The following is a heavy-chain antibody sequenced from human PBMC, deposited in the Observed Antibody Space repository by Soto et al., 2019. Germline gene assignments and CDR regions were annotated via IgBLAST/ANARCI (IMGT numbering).Heavy chain of an antibody. CDR2: IYYSGST. D-gene: IGHD3-10*01. Sequence: QVQLQESGPGLVKPSQTLSLTCTVSGGSISSGGYYWSWIRQHPGKGLEWIGYIYYSGSTYYNPSLKSRVTISVDTSKNQFSLKLSSVTAADTAVYYCARFYYGSGSYYNAGFDYWGQGTLVTVSS. J-gene: IGHJ4*02. CDR1: GGSISSGGYY. V-gene: IGHV4-31*03. CDR3: ARFYYGSGSYYNAGFDY.